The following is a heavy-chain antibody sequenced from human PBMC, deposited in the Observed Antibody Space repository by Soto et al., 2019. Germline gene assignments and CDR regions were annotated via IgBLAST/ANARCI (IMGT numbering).Heavy chain of an antibody. V-gene: IGHV4-59*01. CDR1: GGSISSYY. CDR2: IYYSGST. J-gene: IGHJ3*02. D-gene: IGHD1-7*01. CDR3: ARERELRKRTHGAFDI. Sequence: PSETLSLTCTVSGGSISSYYWSWIRQPPGRGLEWIGYIYYSGSTNYNPSLKSRVTISVDTSKNQFSLKLSSVTAADTAVYYCARERELRKRTHGAFDIWGQGTMVTVSS.